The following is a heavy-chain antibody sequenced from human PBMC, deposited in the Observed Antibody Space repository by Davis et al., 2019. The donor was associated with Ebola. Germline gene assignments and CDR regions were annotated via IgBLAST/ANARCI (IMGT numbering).Heavy chain of an antibody. CDR3: ARGYGYWYFDL. D-gene: IGHD4-17*01. J-gene: IGHJ2*01. CDR2: MNPNSGNT. Sequence: ASVKVSCKASGYTFTSYDINWVRQATGQGLEWMGWMNPNSGNTGYAQKLQGRVTMTTDTSTSTAYMELRSLRSDDTAVYYCARGYGYWYFDLWGRGTLVTVSS. CDR1: GYTFTSYD. V-gene: IGHV1-8*01.